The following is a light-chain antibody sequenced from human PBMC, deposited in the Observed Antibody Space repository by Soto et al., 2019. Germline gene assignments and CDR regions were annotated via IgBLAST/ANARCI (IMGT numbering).Light chain of an antibody. CDR2: EAN. CDR3: CSFAGTSFGM. J-gene: IGLJ3*02. Sequence: QSALIQPASVSGSPGQSITISCTGSSNDIGRYNLVSWYQKHPGKAPKFIIYEANKRPSGVSDRFSGSKSGNTASLTISGLQADDEADYYCCSFAGTSFGMFGGGTKLTVL. V-gene: IGLV2-23*01. CDR1: SNDIGRYNL.